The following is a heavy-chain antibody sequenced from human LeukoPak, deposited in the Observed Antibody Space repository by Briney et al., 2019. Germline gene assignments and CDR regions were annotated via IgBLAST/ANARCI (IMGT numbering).Heavy chain of an antibody. V-gene: IGHV4-4*07. CDR2: IYTSGST. Sequence: SETLSLTCTVSGGSISSYYWSWIRQPAGKGLEWVGRIYTSGSTNYNPSLKSRVTMSVDTSKNQFSLKLSSVTAADTAVYYCARDSVYLPYCSSTICYAFDMWARGPMVTVSS. J-gene: IGHJ3*02. D-gene: IGHD2-2*01. CDR3: ARDSVYLPYCSSTICYAFDM. CDR1: GGSISSYY.